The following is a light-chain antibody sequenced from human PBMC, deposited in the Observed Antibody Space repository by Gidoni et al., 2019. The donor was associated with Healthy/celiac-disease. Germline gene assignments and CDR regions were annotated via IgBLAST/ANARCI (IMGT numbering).Light chain of an antibody. V-gene: IGLV2-23*01. CDR2: EGS. CDR3: CSYAGSSTFYV. Sequence: QSALTQPAPVSGSPGQSITISFTGPSSDVGSYNLVSWYQQNPGKAPKLMIYEGSKRPSGVSNRFSGSKSGNTASLTISGLQAEDEADYYCCSYAGSSTFYVFGTGTKVTVL. J-gene: IGLJ1*01. CDR1: SSDVGSYNL.